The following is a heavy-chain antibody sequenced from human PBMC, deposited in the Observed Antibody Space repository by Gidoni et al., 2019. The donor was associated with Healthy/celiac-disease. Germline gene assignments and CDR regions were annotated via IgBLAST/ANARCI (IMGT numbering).Heavy chain of an antibody. Sequence: QVQLVQSGAEVKKPGSSVKVSCKASVGTFSSYTISWVRQAPGQGLEWMGRIIPILGIANYAQKFQGRVTITADKSTSTAYMELSSLRSEDTAVYYCARSSSSSLSYFDYWGQGTLVTVSS. V-gene: IGHV1-69*02. CDR3: ARSSSSSLSYFDY. D-gene: IGHD6-6*01. CDR2: IIPILGIA. CDR1: VGTFSSYT. J-gene: IGHJ4*02.